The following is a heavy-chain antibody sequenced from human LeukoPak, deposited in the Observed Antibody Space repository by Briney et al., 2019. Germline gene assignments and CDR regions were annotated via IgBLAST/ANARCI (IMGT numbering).Heavy chain of an antibody. V-gene: IGHV3-23*01. CDR1: GFTFSTDA. D-gene: IGHD6-19*01. J-gene: IGHJ4*02. CDR2: ISGSGGDT. CDR3: ARDSSGWSKNY. Sequence: GGSLRLSCAASGFTFSTDAMTWVRQAPGKGLQWVSAISGSGGDTYYEDSVKGRFTISRDNSKNMMYLLMNSLRAEDTAVYYCARDSSGWSKNYWGQGTLVTVSS.